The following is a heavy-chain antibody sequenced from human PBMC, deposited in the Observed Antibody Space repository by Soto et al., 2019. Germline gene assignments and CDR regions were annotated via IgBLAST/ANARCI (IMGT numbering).Heavy chain of an antibody. CDR1: GFTFSSYE. CDR2: ISSSGSTI. Sequence: GGSLRLSCAASGFTFSSYEMNWVRQAPGKGLEWVSYISSSGSTIYYADSVKGRFTISRDNAKNSLYLQMSSLRAEDTAVYYCARERGRITMIVVVTGYGMDVWGQGTTVTVSS. CDR3: ARERGRITMIVVVTGYGMDV. D-gene: IGHD3-22*01. J-gene: IGHJ6*02. V-gene: IGHV3-48*03.